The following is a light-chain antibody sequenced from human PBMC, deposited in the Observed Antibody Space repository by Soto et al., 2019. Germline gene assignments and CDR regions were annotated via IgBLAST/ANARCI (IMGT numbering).Light chain of an antibody. V-gene: IGKV3-15*01. CDR1: QSVSSN. J-gene: IGKJ2*01. CDR3: QQYNNWPL. Sequence: EIVMTQSPATLSVSPGERATLSCRASQSVSSNLAWYQQKPGQAPRLLIYGASTRATGIPARFSGSGSGTEFTLTVSSLQSEGFAVYYCQQYNNWPLFGQRTKLEIK. CDR2: GAS.